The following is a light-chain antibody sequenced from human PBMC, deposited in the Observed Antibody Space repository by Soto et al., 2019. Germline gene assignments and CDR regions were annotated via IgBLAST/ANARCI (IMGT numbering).Light chain of an antibody. CDR1: SRDVGAHND. V-gene: IGLV2-8*01. J-gene: IGLJ3*02. CDR2: DVN. Sequence: QSAPTQPPSAPGDPGQSLTISCTGTSRDVGAHNDVSWYQQNPGNAPKLMIYDVNPRASGVLDRFSGFKSANTASQTVSWLPADYEADYYYTSYAGGNNWVFGGGTKLTV. CDR3: TSYAGGNNWV.